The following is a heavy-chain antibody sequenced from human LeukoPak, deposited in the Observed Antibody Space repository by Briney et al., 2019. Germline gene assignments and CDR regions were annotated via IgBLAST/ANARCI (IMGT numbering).Heavy chain of an antibody. CDR3: ARVRDYYGSGDYYYYMDV. J-gene: IGHJ6*03. Sequence: GGSLRLSCAASGFTFSNAWMSWVRQAPGKGLEWVSGISWNSGSIGYVDSVKGRFTISRDNAKNSLYLQMNSLRAEDTAVYYCARVRDYYGSGDYYYYMDVWGKGTTVTVSS. D-gene: IGHD3-10*01. CDR2: ISWNSGSI. V-gene: IGHV3-48*04. CDR1: GFTFSNAW.